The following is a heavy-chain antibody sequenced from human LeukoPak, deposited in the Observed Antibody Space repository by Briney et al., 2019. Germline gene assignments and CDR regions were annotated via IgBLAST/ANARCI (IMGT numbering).Heavy chain of an antibody. V-gene: IGHV3-30*03. CDR2: ISYDGSNK. J-gene: IGHJ5*02. Sequence: GGSLRLSCAASGFTFSSYGMHWVRQAPGKGLEWVAVISYDGSNKYYADSVKGRFTISRDNAKNSLYLQLNSLRSDDTAVYYCARVGYYDSSGYYSFDPWGQGTLVTVSS. CDR3: ARVGYYDSSGYYSFDP. D-gene: IGHD3-22*01. CDR1: GFTFSSYG.